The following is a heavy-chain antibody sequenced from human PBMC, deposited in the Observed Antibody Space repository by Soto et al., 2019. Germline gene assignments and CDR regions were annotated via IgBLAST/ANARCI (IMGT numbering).Heavy chain of an antibody. CDR3: AKSGSSGWYGWFDP. J-gene: IGHJ5*02. D-gene: IGHD6-19*01. CDR1: GFSLRTSGVG. CDR2: IYWNDDK. Sequence: AGPTLGNPTQPLTLTCVFSGFSLRTSGVGVGRIRQPPGKALEWLGFIYWNDDKRYSPSLKSRLTITKDTSKNQVVLTMTNMDPVDTATYYCAKSGSSGWYGWFDPWGQGTLVTV. V-gene: IGHV2-5*01.